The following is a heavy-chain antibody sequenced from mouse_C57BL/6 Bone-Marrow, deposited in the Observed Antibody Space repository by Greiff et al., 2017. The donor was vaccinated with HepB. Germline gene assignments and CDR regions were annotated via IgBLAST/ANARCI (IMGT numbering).Heavy chain of an antibody. V-gene: IGHV1-74*01. D-gene: IGHD2-3*01. CDR1: GYTFTSYW. CDR2: IHPSDSDT. CDR3: AMMGWLPHYYAMDY. J-gene: IGHJ4*01. Sequence: QVHVKQPGAELVKPGASVKVSCKASGYTFTSYWMHWVKQRPGQGLEWIGRIHPSDSDTNYNQKFKGKATLTVDKSSSTAYMQLSSLTSEDSAVYYCAMMGWLPHYYAMDYWGQGTSVTVSS.